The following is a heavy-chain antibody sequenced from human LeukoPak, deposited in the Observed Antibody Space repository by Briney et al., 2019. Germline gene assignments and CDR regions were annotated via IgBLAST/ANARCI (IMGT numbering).Heavy chain of an antibody. D-gene: IGHD1-26*01. CDR3: ARVGSRIVGAGGVLLDFDY. V-gene: IGHV1-46*01. CDR2: INPSGGST. CDR1: GYTFTSYY. J-gene: IGHJ4*02. Sequence: ASVKVSCKASGYTFTSYYMHWVRQAPGQGLEWMGIINPSGGSTSYAQKFQGGVTMTRDTSTSTVYMELSSLRSEDTAVYYCARVGSRIVGAGGVLLDFDYWGQGTLVTVSS.